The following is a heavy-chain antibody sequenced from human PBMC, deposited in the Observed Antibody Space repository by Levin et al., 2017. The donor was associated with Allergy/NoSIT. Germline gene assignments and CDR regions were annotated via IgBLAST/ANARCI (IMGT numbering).Heavy chain of an antibody. V-gene: IGHV4-61*01. CDR1: GASVSSPNYH. Sequence: SETLSLTCTVSGASVSSPNYHWSWIRQPPGKGLEWIGYVYYSGSTNYNPSLKSRVTISVDTSKNPFSLKLNSVTAADTAVYNCARSKVAATEGFDCWGQGTLVTVSS. CDR3: ARSKVAATEGFDC. D-gene: IGHD2-15*01. J-gene: IGHJ4*02. CDR2: VYYSGST.